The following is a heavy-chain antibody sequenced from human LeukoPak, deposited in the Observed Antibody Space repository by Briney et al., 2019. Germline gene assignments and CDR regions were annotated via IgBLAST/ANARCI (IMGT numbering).Heavy chain of an antibody. D-gene: IGHD6-13*01. J-gene: IGHJ4*02. CDR3: ARLTIAAAGPVGLDY. CDR2: INPNSGGT. Sequence: GASVKLSCKASGYTFTGYYMHWVRQAPGQGLEWMGWINPNSGGTNYAQKFQGRVTMTRDTSISTAYMELSRLRSDDTAVYYCARLTIAAAGPVGLDYWGQGTLVTVSS. CDR1: GYTFTGYY. V-gene: IGHV1-2*02.